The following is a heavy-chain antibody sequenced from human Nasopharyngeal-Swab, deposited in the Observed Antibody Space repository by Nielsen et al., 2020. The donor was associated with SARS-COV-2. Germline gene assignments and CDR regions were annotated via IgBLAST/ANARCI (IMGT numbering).Heavy chain of an antibody. V-gene: IGHV3-23*01. J-gene: IGHJ5*02. D-gene: IGHD2/OR15-2a*01. CDR1: GSGFTFSNHV. Sequence: GGSLRLSCGASGSGFTFSNHVMSWVRPAPGRGLEWVTAISGSGGKTYYADSVKGRFTVSRDNSKNTVFLEMNSLRVEDTAVYYCAKMEGFIPLSNTWSRFDPWGQGTLVSGSS. CDR2: ISGSGGKT. CDR3: AKMEGFIPLSNTWSRFDP.